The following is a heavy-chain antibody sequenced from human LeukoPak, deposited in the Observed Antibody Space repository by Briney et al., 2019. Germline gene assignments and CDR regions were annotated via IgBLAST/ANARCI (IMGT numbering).Heavy chain of an antibody. J-gene: IGHJ6*02. CDR1: GFTFSSYG. CDR2: INPSGGST. CDR3: ARDHGVIGTRGGRIYGMDV. D-gene: IGHD3-10*01. Sequence: PGRSLRLSCAASGFTFSSYGMHWVRQAPGQGLEWMGIINPSGGSTSYAQKFQGRVTMTRDTSTSTVYMELSSLRSEDTAVYYCARDHGVIGTRGGRIYGMDVWGQGTTVTVSS. V-gene: IGHV1-46*01.